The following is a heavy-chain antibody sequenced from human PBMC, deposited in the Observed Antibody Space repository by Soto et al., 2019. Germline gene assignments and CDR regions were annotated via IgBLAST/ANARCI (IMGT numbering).Heavy chain of an antibody. J-gene: IGHJ4*02. CDR3: ASAMKYSYGYL. CDR1: GYTFISYS. Sequence: SLKISCKGSGYTFISYSIGWVRQMPGKGLEWMGIIYASDSDTRYSPSFQGQVTISVDKSISTAYLQWSSLKASDTAIYYCASAMKYSYGYLWGQGTLVTVSS. D-gene: IGHD5-18*01. V-gene: IGHV5-51*01. CDR2: IYASDSDT.